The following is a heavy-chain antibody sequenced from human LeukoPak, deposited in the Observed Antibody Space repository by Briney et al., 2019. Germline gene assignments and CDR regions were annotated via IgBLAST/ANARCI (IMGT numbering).Heavy chain of an antibody. CDR2: IYTSGNT. Sequence: SQTLSLTCTVSGVSISSAAYYWSWIRQPAGKGLEWIGRIYTSGNTNYNPSLKSRVTLSLDTSKNQFSLRLSSVTAADTAVYYCARTITIRGLTFDYWGQGTLVTVSS. J-gene: IGHJ4*02. D-gene: IGHD3-10*01. CDR1: GVSISSAAYY. V-gene: IGHV4-61*02. CDR3: ARTITIRGLTFDY.